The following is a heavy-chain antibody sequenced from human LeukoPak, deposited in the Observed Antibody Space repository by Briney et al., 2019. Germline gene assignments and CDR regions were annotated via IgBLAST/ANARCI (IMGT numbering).Heavy chain of an antibody. V-gene: IGHV4-59*01. J-gene: IGHJ4*02. CDR3: ARDRRGGCCSSTSCYFGHFDY. CDR1: GGSIGSYY. Sequence: SETLSLTCTVSGGSIGSYYWSWIRQPPGKGLEWIGYIYYSGSTNYNPSLKSRVTISVDTSKNQFSLELSSVTAADTAVYYCARDRRGGCCSSTSCYFGHFDYWGQGTLFTVSS. CDR2: IYYSGST. D-gene: IGHD2-2*01.